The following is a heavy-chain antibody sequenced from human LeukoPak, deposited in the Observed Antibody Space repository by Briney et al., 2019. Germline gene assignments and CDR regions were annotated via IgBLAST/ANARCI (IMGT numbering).Heavy chain of an antibody. CDR2: ISYDGSDK. Sequence: GGSLRLSCAASGLTFSSYGMHWVRQAPGKGLEWVAVISYDGSDKYHAESVKGRFTISRDNSKNTLYLQMNSLRAEDTAVYYCVKDRYNSGWYPGYWGQGTLVTISS. V-gene: IGHV3-30*18. J-gene: IGHJ4*02. D-gene: IGHD6-19*01. CDR1: GLTFSSYG. CDR3: VKDRYNSGWYPGY.